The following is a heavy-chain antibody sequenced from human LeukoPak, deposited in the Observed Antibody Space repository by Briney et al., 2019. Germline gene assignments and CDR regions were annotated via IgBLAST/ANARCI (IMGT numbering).Heavy chain of an antibody. CDR3: AKGLVAATNYFDY. V-gene: IGHV3-11*01. CDR2: ISSSGSTI. D-gene: IGHD2-15*01. Sequence: GGSLRLSCAASGFTFSDYYMSWIRQAPGKGLEWVSYISSSGSTIYYADSVKGRFTISRDNAKNSLYLQMNSLRAEDTAVYYCAKGLVAATNYFDYWGQGTLVTVSS. J-gene: IGHJ4*02. CDR1: GFTFSDYY.